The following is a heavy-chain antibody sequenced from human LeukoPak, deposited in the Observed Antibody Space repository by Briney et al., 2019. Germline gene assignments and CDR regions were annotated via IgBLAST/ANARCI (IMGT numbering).Heavy chain of an antibody. J-gene: IGHJ4*02. V-gene: IGHV1-8*01. D-gene: IGHD3-3*01. Sequence: ASVKVSCKASGYTFTSYDINWVRQATGQGLEWMGWMNPNSGNTGYAQKFQGRVTMTRNTSISTAYMELSSLRSEDTAVYYCARVVPSYDFRSGYSASYFDYWGQGTLVTVSP. CDR1: GYTFTSYD. CDR3: ARVVPSYDFRSGYSASYFDY. CDR2: MNPNSGNT.